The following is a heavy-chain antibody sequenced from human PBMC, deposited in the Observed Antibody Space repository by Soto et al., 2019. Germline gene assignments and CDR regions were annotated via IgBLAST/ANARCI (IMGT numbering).Heavy chain of an antibody. CDR1: GGTFSSYA. CDR3: ASRGVVVPAHLFDI. J-gene: IGHJ3*02. Sequence: QVQLVQSGAEVKKPGSSVKVSCKASGGTFSSYAISWVRQAPGQGLEWVGGIIPIFGTANYAQKFQGRVTNTADKSTSTDYIELSSVRSEDTAVDYCASRGVVVPAHLFDIWGQGTMVTVSS. V-gene: IGHV1-69*06. CDR2: IIPIFGTA. D-gene: IGHD2-2*01.